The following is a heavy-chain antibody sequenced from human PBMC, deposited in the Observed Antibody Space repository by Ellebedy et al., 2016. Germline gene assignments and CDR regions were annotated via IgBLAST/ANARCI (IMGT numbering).Heavy chain of an antibody. V-gene: IGHV3-53*01. CDR1: GFTVSSNY. J-gene: IGHJ5*02. CDR2: IYSGGST. Sequence: GESLKISXAASGFTVSSNYMSWVRQAPGKGLEWVSVIYSGGSTNYADSVKGRFTISRDNSKNTLYLQMNSLRAEDTAVYYCASRVGNWFDPWGQGTLVTVSS. D-gene: IGHD1-26*01. CDR3: ASRVGNWFDP.